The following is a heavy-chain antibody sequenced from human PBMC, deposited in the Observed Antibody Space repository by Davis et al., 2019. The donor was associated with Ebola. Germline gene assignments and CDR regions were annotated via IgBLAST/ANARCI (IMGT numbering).Heavy chain of an antibody. CDR1: GYIFTTYA. V-gene: IGHV1-3*01. Sequence: ASVKVSCKASGYIFTTYAIHWVRQAPGQRLEWMGWINAGNGDTKSSQKFQGRVTITRDTSASTAYMELTSLRSEDTAVFFCVRGKTVAGTRGLSWFDPWGPGTLVTVSS. CDR2: INAGNGDT. J-gene: IGHJ5*02. CDR3: VRGKTVAGTRGLSWFDP. D-gene: IGHD6-19*01.